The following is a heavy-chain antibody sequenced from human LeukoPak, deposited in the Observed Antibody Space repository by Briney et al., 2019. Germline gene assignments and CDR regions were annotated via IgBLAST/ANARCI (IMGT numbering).Heavy chain of an antibody. CDR2: ISGSSSPI. CDR3: ARQDDIVVVAYYMDV. Sequence: GGSLRLSCAASGFTFRSYSMNWVRQAPGKELEWISYISGSSSPIYYADSVKGRFTISRDNAKNSLYLQMNSLRAEDTAVYYCARQDDIVVVAYYMDVWGKGTTVTVSS. J-gene: IGHJ6*03. CDR1: GFTFRSYS. V-gene: IGHV3-48*01. D-gene: IGHD2-2*01.